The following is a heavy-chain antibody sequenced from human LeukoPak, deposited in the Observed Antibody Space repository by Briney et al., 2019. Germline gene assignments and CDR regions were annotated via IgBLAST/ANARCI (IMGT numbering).Heavy chain of an antibody. CDR3: ARVGAARYCSGGSCYWFDP. CDR1: GGSISSYY. J-gene: IGHJ5*02. Sequence: SETLSLTCTVSGGSISSYYWSWIRQPPGKGLEWIGYIYQSGRTYYNPSLKSRVTISVDRSKNQFSLKLSSVTAADTAVYYCARVGAARYCSGGSCYWFDPWGQGTLVTVSS. D-gene: IGHD2-15*01. V-gene: IGHV4-59*12. CDR2: IYQSGRT.